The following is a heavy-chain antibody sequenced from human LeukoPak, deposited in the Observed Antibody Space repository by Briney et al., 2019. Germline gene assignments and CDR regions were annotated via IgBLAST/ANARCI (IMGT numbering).Heavy chain of an antibody. CDR2: IYYSGST. CDR1: GGSISSGDYY. V-gene: IGHV4-30-4*08. J-gene: IGHJ4*02. Sequence: PSQTLSLTCTVPGGSISSGDYYWSWIRQPPGKGLEWIGYIYYSGSTYYNPSLKSRVTISVDTSKNQFSLKLSSVTAADTAVYYCAGSSSWSNFDYWGQGTLVTVSS. CDR3: AGSSSWSNFDY. D-gene: IGHD6-13*01.